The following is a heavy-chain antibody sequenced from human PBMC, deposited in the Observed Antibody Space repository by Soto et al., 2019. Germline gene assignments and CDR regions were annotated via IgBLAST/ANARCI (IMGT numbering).Heavy chain of an antibody. CDR1: GFTFSSYS. CDR3: ARGATVTTPRPSRFDY. Sequence: GGSLRLSCAASGFTFSSYSMNWVRQAPGKGLEWVSSISSSSSYIYYADSVKGRFTISRDNAKNSLYLQMNSLRAEDTAVYYCARGATVTTPRPSRFDYWGQGTLVTVSS. CDR2: ISSSSSYI. V-gene: IGHV3-21*01. J-gene: IGHJ4*02. D-gene: IGHD4-17*01.